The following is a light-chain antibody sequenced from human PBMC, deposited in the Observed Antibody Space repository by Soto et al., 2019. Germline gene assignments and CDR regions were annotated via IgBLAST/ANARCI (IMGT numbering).Light chain of an antibody. V-gene: IGKV3-20*01. Sequence: EIVLTQSPGTLSWSPSEIATAAFMASQSVGSSSLAWYQQKRGQALRLLIHDASSRATGIPDRFSGSGSGTEFTLTISSLQSEDFAVYYCQQYNNWPRTFGQGTKVDI. CDR1: QSVGSSS. CDR3: QQYNNWPRT. CDR2: DAS. J-gene: IGKJ1*01.